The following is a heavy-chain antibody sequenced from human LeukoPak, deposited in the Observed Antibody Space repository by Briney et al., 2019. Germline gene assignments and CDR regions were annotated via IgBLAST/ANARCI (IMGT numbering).Heavy chain of an antibody. CDR1: GFTFSRYA. D-gene: IGHD3-3*01. J-gene: IGHJ4*02. CDR2: ISGSGGST. Sequence: PGGSLRLSCAASGFTFSRYAMSWVRQAPGKGLEWVSAISGSGGSTYYADSVKGRFTISRDNSKNTLYLQMNSLRAEDTAVYYCAKEGTQEYYDFWSYYFDYWGQGTLVTVSS. V-gene: IGHV3-23*01. CDR3: AKEGTQEYYDFWSYYFDY.